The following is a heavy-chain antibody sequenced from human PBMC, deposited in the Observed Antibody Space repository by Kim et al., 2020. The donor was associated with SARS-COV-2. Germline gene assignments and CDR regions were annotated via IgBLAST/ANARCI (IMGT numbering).Heavy chain of an antibody. J-gene: IGHJ3*02. V-gene: IGHV3-11*05. Sequence: YADSVKGRFTISRDNAKNSVYLQMNTLRAEDTAVYYCARENSGYDDAFDIWGQGTMVTVSS. D-gene: IGHD5-12*01. CDR3: ARENSGYDDAFDI.